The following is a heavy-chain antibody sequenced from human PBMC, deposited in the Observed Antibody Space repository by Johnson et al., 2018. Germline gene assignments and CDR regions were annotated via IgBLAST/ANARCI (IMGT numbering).Heavy chain of an antibody. CDR1: GVSLSLYQ. D-gene: IGHD2-2*01. CDR3: ASDSFSSTTSSNDGFDI. Sequence: QVQLQESGPGLVKPSETLSLICTVSGVSLSLYQWSWIRQTPGKGLEWIGVIYESGRTHYNPSLNSRVTLTLGAPKNQFSLKLTSLTAADPAVYYCASDSFSSTTSSNDGFDIWGQGTMVIVSS. J-gene: IGHJ3*02. CDR2: IYESGRT. V-gene: IGHV4-59*01.